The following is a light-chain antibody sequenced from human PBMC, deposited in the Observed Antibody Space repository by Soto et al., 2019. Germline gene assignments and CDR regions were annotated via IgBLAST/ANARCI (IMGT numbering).Light chain of an antibody. V-gene: IGKV3-20*01. J-gene: IGKJ1*01. CDR1: QSVSSSY. CDR2: GAS. Sequence: EIALTQSPGTLSLSPGERATLSCRASQSVSSSYFAWYQQNPGQAPRPLIYGASSRAIGIPDRFSGSGSGTDFTLSSSSLEPGEFAVELFLRYGSRPSVFGDGNKVVIK. CDR3: LRYGSRPSV.